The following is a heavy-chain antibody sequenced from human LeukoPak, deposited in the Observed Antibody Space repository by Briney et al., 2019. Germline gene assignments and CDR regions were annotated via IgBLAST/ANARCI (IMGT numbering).Heavy chain of an antibody. CDR1: GFTFSSYE. Sequence: PGGSLRLYCAASGFTFSSYEINWVRQAPGKGLEWVLYISSGGNYRFYADSVKGRFTISRDNARNSLYLQMNSLRAEDTAVYYCARGRNAYTFDNWGQGTLVTVSS. J-gene: IGHJ4*02. D-gene: IGHD5-24*01. CDR2: ISSGGNYR. V-gene: IGHV3-48*03. CDR3: ARGRNAYTFDN.